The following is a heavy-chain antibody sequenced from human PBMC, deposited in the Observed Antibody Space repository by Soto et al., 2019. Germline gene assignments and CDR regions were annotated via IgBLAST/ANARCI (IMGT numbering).Heavy chain of an antibody. CDR2: ISAYNGNT. CDR3: ARGKYTYYYDSSGYYYYFDY. V-gene: IGHV1-18*01. D-gene: IGHD3-22*01. J-gene: IGHJ4*01. CDR1: GYTFTSYG. Sequence: QVQLVQSGAEVKKPGASVKVSCKASGYTFTSYGISWVRQAPGQGLEWMGWISAYNGNTNYAQKLQGRVTMTTDTSTSTAYMELRSLRSDDTAVYYCARGKYTYYYDSSGYYYYFDYWGHGTLVTVSS.